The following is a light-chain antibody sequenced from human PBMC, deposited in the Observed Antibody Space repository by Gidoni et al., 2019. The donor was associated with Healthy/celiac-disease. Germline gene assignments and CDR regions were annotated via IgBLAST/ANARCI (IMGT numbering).Light chain of an antibody. V-gene: IGKV1-39*01. J-gene: IGKJ1*01. CDR2: AAS. Sequence: DIQMTQPPSSLSASVGDRVTITCRASQSISSYLNWYQQKPGKAPKLLIYAASSLQSGVPSRVSGSGSGTDFTLTISSLQPEDFATYYCQQSYSTPWTFGQGTKVEIK. CDR3: QQSYSTPWT. CDR1: QSISSY.